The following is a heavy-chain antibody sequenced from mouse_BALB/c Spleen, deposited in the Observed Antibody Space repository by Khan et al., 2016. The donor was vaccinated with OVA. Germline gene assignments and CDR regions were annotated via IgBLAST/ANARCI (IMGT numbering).Heavy chain of an antibody. CDR1: GFTFSSFG. CDR2: ISSGSSTI. CDR3: VSSNWDY. V-gene: IGHV5-17*02. J-gene: IGHJ2*01. Sequence: EVELVESGGGLVQPGGSQKLSCAASGFTFSSFGMHWVRQAPEKGLEWVAYISSGSSTIYYADTVKGRFTISRDNPKNTLFLQMTSLRSEDTAMYYCVSSNWDYWGQGTTLTVSS. D-gene: IGHD4-1*01.